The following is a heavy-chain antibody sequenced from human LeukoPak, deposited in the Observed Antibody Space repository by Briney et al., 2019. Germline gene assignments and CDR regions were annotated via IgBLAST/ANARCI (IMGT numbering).Heavy chain of an antibody. V-gene: IGHV3-30*18. CDR3: AKGGYCTNGVCPSPFDY. CDR1: GFIFSSYG. J-gene: IGHJ4*02. CDR2: ISYDGSNK. D-gene: IGHD2-8*01. Sequence: PGRSLRLSCAASGFIFSSYGMHWVRQAPGKGLEWVAVISYDGSNKYYADSVKGRFTISRDNSKNTLYLQMNSLRAEDTAVYYCAKGGYCTNGVCPSPFDYWGQGTLVTVSS.